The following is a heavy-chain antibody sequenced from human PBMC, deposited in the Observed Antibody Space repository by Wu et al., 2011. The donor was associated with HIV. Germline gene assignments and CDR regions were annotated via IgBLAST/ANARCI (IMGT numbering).Heavy chain of an antibody. D-gene: IGHD7-27*01. CDR2: IDPNSGGT. CDR3: AKVLTGDSDDAFDI. V-gene: IGHV1-2*02. Sequence: QVQLVQSGAEVKKPGASVKVSCKASGYTFTAYYIHWVRQAPGQGLEWMGWIDPNSGGTNYAQKFRGGVTMTRDTSITTAYMDLSRLRSDDTAVYYCAKVLTGDSDDAFDIWGQGTMVTVSS. J-gene: IGHJ3*02. CDR1: GYTFTAYY.